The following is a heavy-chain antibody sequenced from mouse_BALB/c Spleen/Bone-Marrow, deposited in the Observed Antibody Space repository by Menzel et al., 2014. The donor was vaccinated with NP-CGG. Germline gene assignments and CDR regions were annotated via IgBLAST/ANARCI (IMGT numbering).Heavy chain of an antibody. CDR1: GYTFTDYG. D-gene: IGHD2-1*01. V-gene: IGHV1S137*01. CDR2: LITYYGDA. Sequence: LVESGAELVRPGISVKISCKGSGYTFTDYGIHWVRQSHAKSLEWIGVLITYYGDASYNPRFKGKATMTVDKSSSTAYMEIARLTSEDSAIYYCARWDGKYAMDYWGQGTSVTVSS. CDR3: ARWDGKYAMDY. J-gene: IGHJ4*01.